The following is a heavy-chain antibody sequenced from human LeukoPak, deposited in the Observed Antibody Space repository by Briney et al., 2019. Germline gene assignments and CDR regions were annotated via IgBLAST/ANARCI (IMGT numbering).Heavy chain of an antibody. D-gene: IGHD6-6*01. CDR1: GGSIIRLY. CDR2: IYYTGST. CDR3: VRHRAYSSSSPFHY. Sequence: PSKTLSLTCSVPGGSIIRLYWSWIRQPPGKGLEWIGYIYYTGSTNYNPSLKSRVTMFVDMSKNQFSLRLSSVTAADTAVYYCVRHRAYSSSSPFHYWGQGTLVTVSS. V-gene: IGHV4-59*08. J-gene: IGHJ4*02.